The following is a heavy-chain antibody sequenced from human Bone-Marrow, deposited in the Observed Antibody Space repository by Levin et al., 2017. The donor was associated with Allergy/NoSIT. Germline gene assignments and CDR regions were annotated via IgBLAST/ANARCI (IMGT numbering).Heavy chain of an antibody. V-gene: IGHV3-23*01. CDR3: ANHRTILVDAFDI. D-gene: IGHD3-9*01. Sequence: RPGGSLRLSCVASEVTFTSYVMTWVRQAPGKGLEWVAAITTSGGGTYYADSVKGRFTISRDNSKNTLYLHMNRLRAEDTAVYYCANHRTILVDAFDIWGQGTMVTVSS. CDR1: EVTFTSYV. J-gene: IGHJ3*02. CDR2: ITTSGGGT.